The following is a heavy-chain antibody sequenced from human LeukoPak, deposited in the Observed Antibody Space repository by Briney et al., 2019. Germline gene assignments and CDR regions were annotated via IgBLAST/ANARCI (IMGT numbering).Heavy chain of an antibody. J-gene: IGHJ6*02. CDR3: ARGLGNWKLGYYYYGMDV. CDR1: GDSVSSNSAA. Sequence: SQTLSLTCAISGDSVSSNSAAWNWIRQSPSRGLEWLGRTYYRSKWYNDYAVSVKSRITINPDTSKNQFSLQLNSVTPEDTAVYYCARGLGNWKLGYYYYGMDVWGQGTTVTVSS. V-gene: IGHV6-1*01. D-gene: IGHD1-1*01. CDR2: TYYRSKWYN.